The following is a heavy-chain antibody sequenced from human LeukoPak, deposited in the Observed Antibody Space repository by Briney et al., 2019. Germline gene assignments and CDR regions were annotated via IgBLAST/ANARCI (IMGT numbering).Heavy chain of an antibody. CDR1: GYPFNNYD. V-gene: IGHV1-2*02. CDR3: ARDQGYTAEDY. D-gene: IGHD5-18*01. Sequence: GASVKVSCKASGYPFNNYDINWVRQATGQGLEWMGWINPNSGGTNYAQKFQGRVTMTRDTSISTAYMELSRLRSDDTAVYYCARDQGYTAEDYWGQGTLVTVSS. CDR2: INPNSGGT. J-gene: IGHJ4*02.